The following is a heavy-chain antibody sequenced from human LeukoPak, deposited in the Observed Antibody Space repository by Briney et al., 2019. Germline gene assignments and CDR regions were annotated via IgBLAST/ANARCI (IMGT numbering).Heavy chain of an antibody. J-gene: IGHJ4*02. CDR1: GYSISSGYY. D-gene: IGHD3-22*01. CDR2: IYHSGST. Sequence: SETLSLTCTFSGYSISSGYYWGWIRQPPGKGLEWIGCIYHSGSTYYNPSLKSRVTISVDTSNNQFSLKLSSVTAADTAVYYCARDRYYDSSGFRVIDYWGQGTLVTVSS. V-gene: IGHV4-38-2*02. CDR3: ARDRYYDSSGFRVIDY.